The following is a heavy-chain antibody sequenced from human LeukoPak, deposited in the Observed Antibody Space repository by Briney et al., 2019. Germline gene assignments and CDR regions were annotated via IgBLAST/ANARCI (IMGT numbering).Heavy chain of an antibody. D-gene: IGHD6-13*01. Sequence: SVKVSCKASGGTFSSYAISWVRQAPGQGLEWMGGIIPIFGTANYAQRFQGRVTITADESTSTAYMELSSLRSEDTAVYYCARASSSPYTAYYYYGMDVWGQGTTVTVSS. CDR1: GGTFSSYA. V-gene: IGHV1-69*13. CDR3: ARASSSPYTAYYYYGMDV. CDR2: IIPIFGTA. J-gene: IGHJ6*02.